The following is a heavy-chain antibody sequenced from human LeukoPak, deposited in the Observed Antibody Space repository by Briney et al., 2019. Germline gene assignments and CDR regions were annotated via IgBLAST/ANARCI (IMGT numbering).Heavy chain of an antibody. J-gene: IGHJ4*02. Sequence: SVKVSCKASGGTFISYAISWVRQAPGRGLEWMGGIIPIFGTANYAQKFQGRVTITADESTSTAYMELSSLRSEDTAVYYCARGLDYYDSSGYFDYWGQGTLVTVSS. CDR1: GGTFISYA. V-gene: IGHV1-69*13. CDR3: ARGLDYYDSSGYFDY. CDR2: IIPIFGTA. D-gene: IGHD3-22*01.